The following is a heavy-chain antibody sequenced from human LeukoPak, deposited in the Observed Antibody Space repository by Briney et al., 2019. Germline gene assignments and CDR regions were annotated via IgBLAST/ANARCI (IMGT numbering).Heavy chain of an antibody. J-gene: IGHJ4*02. Sequence: GRSLRLSCAASGFTFRSYAMHWVRQAPGKGLEWVAVVSSDGSIKFYPDSVKGRFTISRDNSKNALYLQVNSLRADDAALYYCAKSHYYGSGSIDYWGQGTLVTVSS. V-gene: IGHV3-30-3*02. CDR2: VSSDGSIK. CDR3: AKSHYYGSGSIDY. D-gene: IGHD3-10*01. CDR1: GFTFRSYA.